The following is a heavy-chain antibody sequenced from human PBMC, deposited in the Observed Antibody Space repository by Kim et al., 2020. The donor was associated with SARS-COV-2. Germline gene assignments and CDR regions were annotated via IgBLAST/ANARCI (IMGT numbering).Heavy chain of an antibody. CDR3: AKGSTGSSGWFDYVQE. Sequence: GGSLRLSCAASGFTFNNYAMTWVRQAPGKGLEWVSGIRGSGTSTTYADSVKGRFTISRDNSKNTLYLQMDSLRADDTALYFCAKGSTGSSGWFDYVQEWGQGTLVTVSS. J-gene: IGHJ1*01. V-gene: IGHV3-23*01. CDR1: GFTFNNYA. CDR2: IRGSGTST. D-gene: IGHD6-19*01.